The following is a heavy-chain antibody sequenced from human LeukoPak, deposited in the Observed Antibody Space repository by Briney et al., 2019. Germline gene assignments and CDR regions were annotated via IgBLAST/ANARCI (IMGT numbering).Heavy chain of an antibody. CDR3: AKDAGWLPFHFYLDF. CDR1: GFTFDDYS. V-gene: IGHV3-43*01. Sequence: GGSLRLSCAASGFTFDDYSMHWVRQAPGKGLEWVSFITWDGTSTYYADSVKGRFTVSRDNSKNSLYLQMDSLRIGDTAFYYCAKDAGWLPFHFYLDFWGLGTLVTLSS. CDR2: ITWDGTST. J-gene: IGHJ4*02. D-gene: IGHD5-24*01.